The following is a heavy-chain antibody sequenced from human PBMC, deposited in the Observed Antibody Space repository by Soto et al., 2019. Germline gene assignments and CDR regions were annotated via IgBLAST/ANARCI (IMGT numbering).Heavy chain of an antibody. Sequence: ASVKVSCKASGYTFTGYYMHWVRQAPGQGLEWMGWINPNSGGTNYAQKFQGWVTMTRDTSISTAYMELSRLRSDDTAVYYCARDPGIAVAGPFDPWGQGTLVTVSS. J-gene: IGHJ5*02. CDR2: INPNSGGT. V-gene: IGHV1-2*04. CDR1: GYTFTGYY. CDR3: ARDPGIAVAGPFDP. D-gene: IGHD6-19*01.